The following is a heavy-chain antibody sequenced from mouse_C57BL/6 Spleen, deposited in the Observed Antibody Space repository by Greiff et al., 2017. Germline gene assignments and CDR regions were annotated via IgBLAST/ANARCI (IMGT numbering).Heavy chain of an antibody. CDR1: GFSLTSYG. CDR2: IWRGGST. CDR3: AKYYGNCEFAC. Sequence: QVQLQQSGPGLVQPSQSLSITCTASGFSLTSYGVHWVRQSPGKGLEWLGVIWRGGSTDYNAAFMSRLGITKDNSKSQVFFKMNSLQADDTARYYYAKYYGNCEFACWGQGTLVTVSA. J-gene: IGHJ3*01. D-gene: IGHD2-1*01. V-gene: IGHV2-5*01.